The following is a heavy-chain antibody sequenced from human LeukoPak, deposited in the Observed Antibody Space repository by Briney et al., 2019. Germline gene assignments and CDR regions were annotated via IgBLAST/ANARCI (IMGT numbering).Heavy chain of an antibody. CDR2: IYYSGST. CDR1: GGSISSSSYY. J-gene: IGHJ4*02. Sequence: SETLSLTCTVSGGSISSSSYYWGWIRQPPGKGLEWIGSIYYSGSTYYNPSLKSRVTISVDTSKNQFSLKLSSVTAADTAVYYRARVVTVAGPFDYWGQGTLVTVSS. CDR3: ARVVTVAGPFDY. D-gene: IGHD6-19*01. V-gene: IGHV4-39*07.